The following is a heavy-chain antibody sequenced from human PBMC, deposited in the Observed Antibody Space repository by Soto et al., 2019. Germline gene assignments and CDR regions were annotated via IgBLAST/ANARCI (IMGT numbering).Heavy chain of an antibody. CDR3: ATIPAAIPFDY. Sequence: GGSLRLSCAASGFTFSSYAMSWVRQAPGKGLEWVSAISGSGGSTYYTDSVKGRFTISRDNSKNTLYLQMNSLRAEDTAVYYCATIPAAIPFDYWGQGTLVTVSS. CDR2: ISGSGGST. D-gene: IGHD2-2*01. CDR1: GFTFSSYA. V-gene: IGHV3-23*01. J-gene: IGHJ4*02.